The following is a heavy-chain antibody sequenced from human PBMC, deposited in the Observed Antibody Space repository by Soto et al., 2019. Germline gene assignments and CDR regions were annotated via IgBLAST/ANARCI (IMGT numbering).Heavy chain of an antibody. D-gene: IGHD2-2*01. CDR2: IDIGGNT. CDR3: ARGRGSTGYLGREHYFDY. V-gene: IGHV3-66*01. CDR1: GFSVPDNY. Sequence: GGSLRLSCAASGFSVPDNYMNWVRQAPGKGLEWVSIIDIGGNTYYADSVKDRFTISRDNSRNTLYLHMDSLRAEDTAVYYCARGRGSTGYLGREHYFDYWGQGTXVTVSS. J-gene: IGHJ4*02.